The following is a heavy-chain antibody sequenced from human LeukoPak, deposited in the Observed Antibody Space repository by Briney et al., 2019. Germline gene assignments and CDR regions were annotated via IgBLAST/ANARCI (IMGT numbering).Heavy chain of an antibody. J-gene: IGHJ4*01. CDR2: INPSGGST. CDR1: GYTFTSYY. V-gene: IGHV1-46*01. Sequence: ASVKVSCKASGYTFTSYYMHWVRQAPGQGLEWMGIINPSGGSTSYAQKFQGRVTMTRDTSTSTVYMELSSLRSEDTAVYYCARDRYYYDSSGYIRGISFDYWGHGTLVTVSS. CDR3: ARDRYYYDSSGYIRGISFDY. D-gene: IGHD3-22*01.